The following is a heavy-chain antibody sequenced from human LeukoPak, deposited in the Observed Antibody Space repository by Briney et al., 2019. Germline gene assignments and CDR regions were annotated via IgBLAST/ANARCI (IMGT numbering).Heavy chain of an antibody. V-gene: IGHV3-30*02. J-gene: IGHJ4*02. D-gene: IGHD6-13*01. CDR3: AKDLRSRIAAAGAPDY. Sequence: GGSLRLSCAASGFTFSSYGMHWVRQTPGKGLECVAFIRYDGGNQYYTDSVKGRFTISRDNSKNTIYLQMNSLRAEDTAVYYCAKDLRSRIAAAGAPDYWGQGTLSPSPQ. CDR1: GFTFSSYG. CDR2: IRYDGGNQ.